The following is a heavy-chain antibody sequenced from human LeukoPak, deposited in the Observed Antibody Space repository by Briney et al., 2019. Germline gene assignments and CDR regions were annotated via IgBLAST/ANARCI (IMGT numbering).Heavy chain of an antibody. CDR1: GGSFSSSSYY. CDR3: ARIDSGSE. J-gene: IGHJ4*02. CDR2: MYYSGST. Sequence: PSEPLSLPCTVSGGSFSSSSYYWGWLRQPPGKGREWNGSMYYSGSTYYNPALKSRDTISLDTSKNQFSLNLSSVTAADTAVYYCARIDSGSEWGQGTLVTVSS. D-gene: IGHD1-26*01. V-gene: IGHV4-39*01.